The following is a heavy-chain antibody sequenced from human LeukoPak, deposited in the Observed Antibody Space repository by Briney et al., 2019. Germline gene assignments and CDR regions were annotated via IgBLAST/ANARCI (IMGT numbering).Heavy chain of an antibody. D-gene: IGHD4-17*01. CDR2: IIPTFGTA. Sequence: GASVKVSCKASGGTFSSYAISWVRQAPGQGLEWMGGIIPTFGTANYAQKFQGRVTITAVESTSTAYMELSSLRSEDTAVYYCASPPPADYGETPRYFYGMDVWGQGTTVTVSS. CDR3: ASPPPADYGETPRYFYGMDV. J-gene: IGHJ6*02. V-gene: IGHV1-69*13. CDR1: GGTFSSYA.